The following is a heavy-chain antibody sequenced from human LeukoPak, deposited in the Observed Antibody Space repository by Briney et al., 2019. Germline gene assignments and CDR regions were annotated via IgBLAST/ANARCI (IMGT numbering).Heavy chain of an antibody. CDR2: ISSSSSYI. CDR3: ARDPSYDYDFWSGYEDELY. V-gene: IGHV3-21*01. D-gene: IGHD3-3*01. CDR1: GFTFSSYS. J-gene: IGHJ4*02. Sequence: GGSLRLSCAASGFTFSSYSMNWVRQAPGKGLEWVSSISSSSSYIYYADSVKGRFTISRDNAKNSLYLQMNSLRAEDTAVYYCARDPSYDYDFWSGYEDELYWGQGTLVTVSS.